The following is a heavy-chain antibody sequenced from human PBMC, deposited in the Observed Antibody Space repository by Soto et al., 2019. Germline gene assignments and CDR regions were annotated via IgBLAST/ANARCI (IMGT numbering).Heavy chain of an antibody. CDR3: ARCRDAFGFDS. CDR2: IHYRGST. V-gene: IGHV4-31*03. D-gene: IGHD2-2*01. J-gene: IGHJ4*02. CDR1: GGSIRRGGYY. Sequence: QVQLQESGPGLVEPSQTLSLTCSVYGGSIRRGGYYWSWIRQFPGKVLEWIGYIHYRGSTYYNPSLKSRSSISVDMSKTQLSLNLTSVTSADTAVDYCARCRDAFGFDSWGQGTLVTVSA.